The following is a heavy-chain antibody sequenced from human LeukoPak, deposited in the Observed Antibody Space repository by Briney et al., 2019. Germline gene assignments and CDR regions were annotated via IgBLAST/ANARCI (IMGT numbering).Heavy chain of an antibody. CDR3: ARWTRSTVTTSFDY. J-gene: IGHJ4*02. D-gene: IGHD4-17*01. Sequence: SETLSLTCTVSGYSISSGYYWGWIRQPPGKGLEWIGSIYHSGSTYYNPSLKGRVTISVDTSKNQFSLKLSSVTAADTAVYYCARWTRSTVTTSFDYWGRGTLVTVSS. V-gene: IGHV4-38-2*02. CDR2: IYHSGST. CDR1: GYSISSGYY.